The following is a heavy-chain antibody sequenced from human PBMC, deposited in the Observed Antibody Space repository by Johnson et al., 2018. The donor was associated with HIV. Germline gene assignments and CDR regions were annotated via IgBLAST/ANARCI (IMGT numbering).Heavy chain of an antibody. CDR1: GFTFSSYG. CDR3: ARDIAIQLWSHDAFDI. Sequence: QVQLVESGGGVVQPGGSLRLSCAASGFTFSSYGMHWVRQAPGKGLEWVAFIRYDGSNKYYADSVKGRFTISRDNSKNTLYLQMNSLRAEDTAVYYCARDIAIQLWSHDAFDIWGQGTMVTVSS. V-gene: IGHV3-30*02. J-gene: IGHJ3*02. CDR2: IRYDGSNK. D-gene: IGHD5-18*01.